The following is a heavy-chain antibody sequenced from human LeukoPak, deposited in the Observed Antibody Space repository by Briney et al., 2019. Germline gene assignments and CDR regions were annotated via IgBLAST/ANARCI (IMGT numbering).Heavy chain of an antibody. D-gene: IGHD1-26*01. J-gene: IGHJ4*02. CDR3: ARGELRVGATAFDY. CDR1: GGSISSYY. CDR2: IYYSGST. V-gene: IGHV4-59*01. Sequence: SETLSLTCTVSGGSISSYYRSWIRQPPGKGLEWIGYIYYSGSTNHNPSLKSRVTMSVDTSKKQFSLKLSSVTAADTAVYYCARGELRVGATAFDYWGRGTLVTVSS.